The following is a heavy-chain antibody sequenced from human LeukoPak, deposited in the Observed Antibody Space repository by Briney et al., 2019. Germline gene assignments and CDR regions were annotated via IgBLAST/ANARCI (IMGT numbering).Heavy chain of an antibody. CDR2: IRYDGSNK. J-gene: IGHJ4*02. CDR3: AKDTSDYDFWSGYSDY. D-gene: IGHD3-3*01. V-gene: IGHV3-30*02. Sequence: GRSLRLSCAASGFTFSSYGMHWVRQAPGKGLEWVAFIRYDGSNKYYADSVKGRFTISRDNSKNTLYLQMNSLRAEDTAVYYCAKDTSDYDFWSGYSDYWGQGTLVTVSS. CDR1: GFTFSSYG.